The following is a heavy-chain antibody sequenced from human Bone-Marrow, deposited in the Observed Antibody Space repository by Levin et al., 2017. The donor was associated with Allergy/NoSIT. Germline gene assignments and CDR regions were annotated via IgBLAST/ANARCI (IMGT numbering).Heavy chain of an antibody. CDR3: ARDKGNTNFGVPTLFYYGMDV. CDR2: ISSTSTYT. V-gene: IGHV3-21*01. D-gene: IGHD3-3*01. CDR1: GFTFSGYS. J-gene: IGHJ6*02. Sequence: PGGSLRLSCAASGFTFSGYSMNWVRQAPGTGLEWVSSISSTSTYTYYADSVKGRFTISRDNAKNSLFLQIDSLRAEDTAVYYCARDKGNTNFGVPTLFYYGMDVWGQGTTVTVSS.